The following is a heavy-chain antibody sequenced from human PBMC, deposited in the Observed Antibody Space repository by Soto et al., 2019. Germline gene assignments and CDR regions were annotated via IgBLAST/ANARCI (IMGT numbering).Heavy chain of an antibody. J-gene: IGHJ4*02. V-gene: IGHV4-4*02. CDR2: IHHSGGT. CDR1: SGSISSSNW. Sequence: PSETLSLTCAVSSGSISSSNWWSWVRQPPGKGLEWIGEIHHSGGTNYNPSLKSRVTLSVDKSKNQISLTLSSVTAADTAVYYCARSSSTGVFGMWGSYRDFDYWGQGTLVTVSS. CDR3: ARSSSTGVFGMWGSYRDFDY. D-gene: IGHD3-16*02.